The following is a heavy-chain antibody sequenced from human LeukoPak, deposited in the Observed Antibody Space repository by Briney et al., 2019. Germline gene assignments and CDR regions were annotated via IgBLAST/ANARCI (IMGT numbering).Heavy chain of an antibody. V-gene: IGHV3-74*01. CDR2: INSDGGGA. CDR1: GITFGNNW. J-gene: IGHJ5*02. Sequence: SGGSLRLSCAASGITFGNNWMHWVRQGPGKGPVWISRINSDGGGAIYADSVKGRFTVSRDNAKNTLYLQMNSLRAEDTAVYYCARDVPHNWFDTWGQGTLVTVSS. CDR3: ARDVPHNWFDT.